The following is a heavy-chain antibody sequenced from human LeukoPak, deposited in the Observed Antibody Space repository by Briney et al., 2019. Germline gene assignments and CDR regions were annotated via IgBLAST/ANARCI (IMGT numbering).Heavy chain of an antibody. Sequence: TGGSLRLSCAASGFTFNDYAMHWVRQAPGKGLEWVAVISYDGSNKYYADSVKGRFTVSRDNSKNTLYLQMNSLRAEDTAVYYCAKRGAEVGATVAPGDYWGQGTLVTVSS. V-gene: IGHV3-30*04. CDR2: ISYDGSNK. D-gene: IGHD1-26*01. CDR3: AKRGAEVGATVAPGDY. J-gene: IGHJ4*02. CDR1: GFTFNDYA.